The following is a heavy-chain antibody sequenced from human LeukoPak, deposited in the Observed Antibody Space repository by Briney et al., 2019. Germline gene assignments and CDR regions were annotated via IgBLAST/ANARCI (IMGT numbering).Heavy chain of an antibody. J-gene: IGHJ4*02. D-gene: IGHD2-2*01. CDR2: ISGSGSTI. Sequence: GGSLRLPCAASGFTFSDYYMSWIRQAPGKGLEWVSYISGSGSTIYYADSVKGRFTISRDNAKNSLYLQMNSLRAEDTAVYYCARDDWDIVVVPAAPALDYWGQGTLVTVSS. CDR3: ARDDWDIVVVPAAPALDY. V-gene: IGHV3-11*04. CDR1: GFTFSDYY.